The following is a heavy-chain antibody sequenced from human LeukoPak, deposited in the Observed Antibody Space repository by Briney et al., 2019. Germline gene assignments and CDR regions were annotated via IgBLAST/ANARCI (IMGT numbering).Heavy chain of an antibody. CDR2: ISYDGSNK. CDR3: ARDDLEFYYDSSGFASY. D-gene: IGHD3-22*01. V-gene: IGHV3-30*03. J-gene: IGHJ4*02. CDR1: GFTFSIYG. Sequence: PGRSLRLSCAASGFTFSIYGMHWVRQAPGKGLEWVAVISYDGSNKYYADSVKGRFTISRDNSKNTLYLQMNSLRAEDTAVYYCARDDLEFYYDSSGFASYWGQGTLVTVSS.